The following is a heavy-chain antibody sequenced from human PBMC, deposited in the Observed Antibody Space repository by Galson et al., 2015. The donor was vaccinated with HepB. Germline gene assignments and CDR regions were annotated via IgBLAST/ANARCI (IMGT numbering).Heavy chain of an antibody. Sequence: SLRLSCAASGFTFSSYAMSWVRQAPGKGLEWVSAISGSGGSTNYADSVKGRFTISRDNAKNSLYLQMNSLRAEDTAVYYCARGDILTGPTLAWGQGTLVTVSS. CDR2: ISGSGGST. J-gene: IGHJ5*02. CDR3: ARGDILTGPTLA. D-gene: IGHD3-9*01. V-gene: IGHV3-23*01. CDR1: GFTFSSYA.